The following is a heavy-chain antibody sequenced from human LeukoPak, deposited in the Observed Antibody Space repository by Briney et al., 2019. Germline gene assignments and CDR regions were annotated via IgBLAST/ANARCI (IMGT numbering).Heavy chain of an antibody. D-gene: IGHD5-18*01. CDR2: IYYSGST. V-gene: IGHV4-39*07. J-gene: IGHJ5*02. CDR3: ARDNTGWFDP. Sequence: SETLSLTCTVSGGSISSSSYYWGWIRQPPGKGLEWIGSIYYSGSTYYNPSLKSRVTISVDTSKNQFSLKLSSVTAADTAVYYCARDNTGWFDPWGQGTLVTVSS. CDR1: GGSISSSSYY.